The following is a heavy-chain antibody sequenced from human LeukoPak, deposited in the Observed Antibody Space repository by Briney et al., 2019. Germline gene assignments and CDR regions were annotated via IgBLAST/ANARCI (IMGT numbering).Heavy chain of an antibody. D-gene: IGHD4-17*01. J-gene: IGHJ4*02. CDR1: GFTFDAYL. CDR3: ARRAYDYGDFFDY. V-gene: IGHV3-7*01. Sequence: GGSLRLSCAVSGFTFDAYLMTWVRQAPGGGLEWVANVNQDGTEQYYVDSVRGRFTISRDNAKNSLYLQMNSLRDEDTALYYCARRAYDYGDFFDYWGQGTLVTVSS. CDR2: VNQDGTEQ.